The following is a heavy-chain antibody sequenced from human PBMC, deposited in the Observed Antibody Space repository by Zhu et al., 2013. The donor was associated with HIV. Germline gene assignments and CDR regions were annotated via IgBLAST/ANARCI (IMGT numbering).Heavy chain of an antibody. Sequence: QVQLVQSGAEVKKPGASVKVSCKASGYTFTSYGISWVRQAPGQGLEWMGWISAYNGNTNYAQKLQGRVTMTTDTSTSTAYMELRSLRSDDTAVYYCARDSWDIVVVPAAMGPNWFDPWGQGTLVTVSS. V-gene: IGHV1-18*01. CDR3: ARDSWDIVVVPAAMGPNWFDP. CDR1: GYTFTSYG. D-gene: IGHD2-2*01. CDR2: ISAYNGNT. J-gene: IGHJ5*02.